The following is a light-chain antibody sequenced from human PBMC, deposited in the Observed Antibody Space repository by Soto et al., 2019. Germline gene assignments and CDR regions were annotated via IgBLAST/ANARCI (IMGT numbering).Light chain of an antibody. CDR2: GAS. J-gene: IGKJ2*01. V-gene: IGKV3-20*01. CDR1: QSVSSSY. Sequence: EIVLTQSPGTLSLSPGERATLSCRASQSVSSSYLAWYQQKPGQAPRLLIYGASSRATGIPDRFSGSGSGTEFTFTLSRMEPEDFAVYYCQQYGSSPPYTFGQGTKLEIK. CDR3: QQYGSSPPYT.